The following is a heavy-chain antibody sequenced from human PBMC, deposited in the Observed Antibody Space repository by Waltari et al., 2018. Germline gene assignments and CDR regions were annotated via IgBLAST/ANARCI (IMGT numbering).Heavy chain of an antibody. CDR3: ARDPGPIVGAPDY. J-gene: IGHJ4*02. CDR2: INPKNGDT. Sequence: QVQLVQSGTEVKKPGASVKVSCQASGYRFTDYHPHWVRQTPGQGLEWLGWINPKNGDTGYALNFLGRVTMTRDTSINTVFMDLSGLRSDDTAVFYCARDPGPIVGAPDYWGQGTLVTVSS. CDR1: GYRFTDYH. D-gene: IGHD1-26*01. V-gene: IGHV1-2*02.